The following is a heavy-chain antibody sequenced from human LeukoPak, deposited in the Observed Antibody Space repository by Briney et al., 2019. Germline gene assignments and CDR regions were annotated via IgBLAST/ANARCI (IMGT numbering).Heavy chain of an antibody. D-gene: IGHD2-2*01. CDR3: ARQADIVVVPAAMFDP. V-gene: IGHV4-39*01. CDR2: IYYSGSS. CDR1: GGSISSSSYY. Sequence: PSETLSLTCTVSGGSISSSSYYWGWIRQPPVKGLEWIGSIYYSGSSYYNPSLKSRVTISVDTSKNQFSLKLSSVTAADTAVYYCARQADIVVVPAAMFDPWGQGTLVTVSS. J-gene: IGHJ5*02.